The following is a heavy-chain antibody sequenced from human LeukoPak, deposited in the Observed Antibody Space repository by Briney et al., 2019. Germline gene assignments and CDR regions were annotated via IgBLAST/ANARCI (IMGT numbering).Heavy chain of an antibody. CDR3: AKSHITRYPLQYYFDL. J-gene: IGHJ4*02. V-gene: IGHV3-23*01. D-gene: IGHD2-21*01. CDR1: GFTFSSYA. Sequence: PGGSLRLSCAASGFTFSSYAMSWLRQTPQKGLEWVSGISVTGDFTYYADSVKGRLTIARDNSRTTVYLQLNSLRADDTAVHYCAKSHITRYPLQYYFDLWGQGAQVIVSS. CDR2: ISVTGDFT.